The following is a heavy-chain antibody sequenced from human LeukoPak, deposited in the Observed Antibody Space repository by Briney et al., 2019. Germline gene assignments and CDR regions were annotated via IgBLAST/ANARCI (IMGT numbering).Heavy chain of an antibody. D-gene: IGHD3-10*01. CDR3: AREIYGSGSFYFDY. Sequence: SETLSLTCTVSGASINNYDWSWIRQPAGKGLEWIGRVYVSGSTYYNDSPRSRVTMSVDTSKNQLSLKLSSVTAADTAVYYCAREIYGSGSFYFDYWGQGTLATVSS. V-gene: IGHV4-4*07. J-gene: IGHJ4*02. CDR1: GASINNYD. CDR2: VYVSGST.